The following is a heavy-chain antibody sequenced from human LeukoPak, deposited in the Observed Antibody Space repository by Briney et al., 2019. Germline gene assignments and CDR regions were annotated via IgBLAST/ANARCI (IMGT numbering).Heavy chain of an antibody. CDR3: ARGYIVVVPAASNWFDP. V-gene: IGHV4-34*01. Sequence: SETLSLTCAVYGGSFSGYYWSWIRQPPGKGLEWIGEINHSGSTNYNPSLKGRVTISVDTSKNQFSLKLSSVTAADTAVYYCARGYIVVVPAASNWFDPWGQGTLVTDSS. CDR1: GGSFSGYY. CDR2: INHSGST. D-gene: IGHD2-2*01. J-gene: IGHJ5*02.